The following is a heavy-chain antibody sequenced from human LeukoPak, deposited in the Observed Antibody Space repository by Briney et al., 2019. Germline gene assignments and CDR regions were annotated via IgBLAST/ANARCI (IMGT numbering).Heavy chain of an antibody. D-gene: IGHD2-2*01. V-gene: IGHV3-21*01. CDR2: ISSSSSYI. CDR1: GFTFSSYS. J-gene: IGHJ4*02. Sequence: GGSLRLSCTASGFTFSSYSMNWVRQAPGKGLEWVSSISSSSSYIYYADSVKGRFTISGDNAKNSLYLQMNSLRAEDTAVYYCARGSGYCSSTSCYDAYWGQGTLVTVSS. CDR3: ARGSGYCSSTSCYDAY.